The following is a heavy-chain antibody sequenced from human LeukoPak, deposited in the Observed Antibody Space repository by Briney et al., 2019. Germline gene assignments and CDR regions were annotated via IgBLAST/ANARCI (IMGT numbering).Heavy chain of an antibody. Sequence: GRSLRLSCAASGFTFSSYGMHWVRQAPGKGLEWLGVIPYDASLVYSRNSVKGRFTISRDNSKNILYLQMNSLRHEDTAVYYCAKEMTTSSDGNSPLDLWGRGTVVTVSS. V-gene: IGHV3-30*18. CDR3: AKEMTTSSDGNSPLDL. J-gene: IGHJ3*01. CDR1: GFTFSSYG. CDR2: IPYDASLV. D-gene: IGHD5-24*01.